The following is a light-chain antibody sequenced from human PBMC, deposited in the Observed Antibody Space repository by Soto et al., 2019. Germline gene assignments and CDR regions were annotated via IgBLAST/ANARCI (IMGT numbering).Light chain of an antibody. CDR1: QSVGSY. Sequence: EIVLTQSPATLSLSPGERATLSCRASQSVGSYLAWYQQKPGQAPRLLISDASNRATGIPARFSGSGSGTDFTLTISSLEPDDFAVYYCQQRSNWPQITFGHGTRLEIK. CDR3: QQRSNWPQIT. CDR2: DAS. J-gene: IGKJ5*01. V-gene: IGKV3-11*01.